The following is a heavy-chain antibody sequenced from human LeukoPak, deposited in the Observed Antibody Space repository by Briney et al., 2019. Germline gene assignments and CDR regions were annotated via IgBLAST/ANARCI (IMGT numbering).Heavy chain of an antibody. CDR1: GYTFTSYG. D-gene: IGHD2-21*02. V-gene: IGHV1-18*01. Sequence: GASVKVSCKASGYTFTSYGISWVRQAPGQGLEWMGWISAYNGNTNYAQKLQGRVTMTTDTSTSTAYMELRSLRSDDTAVYYCASPWADCGGDCYSFWNDAFDIWGQGTMVTVSS. CDR2: ISAYNGNT. CDR3: ASPWADCGGDCYSFWNDAFDI. J-gene: IGHJ3*02.